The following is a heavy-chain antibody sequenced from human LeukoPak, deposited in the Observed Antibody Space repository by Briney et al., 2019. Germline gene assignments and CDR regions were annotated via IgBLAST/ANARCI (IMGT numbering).Heavy chain of an antibody. V-gene: IGHV3-21*01. CDR3: ARDHPGYSYGRDY. Sequence: GGLLRFSCAAAGFTFSSDSMNWVRQAPGKGLEWVSSISSSSSYIYYADSVKGRFTISRDNAKNSLYLQMNSLRAEDTAVYYCARDHPGYSYGRDYWGQGTLVTVSS. CDR1: GFTFSSDS. D-gene: IGHD5-18*01. J-gene: IGHJ4*02. CDR2: ISSSSSYI.